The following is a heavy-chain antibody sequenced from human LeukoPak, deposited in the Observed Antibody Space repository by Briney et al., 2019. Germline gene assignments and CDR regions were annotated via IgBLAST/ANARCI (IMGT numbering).Heavy chain of an antibody. CDR1: GFTFSSYA. Sequence: PGGSLRLSCAASGFTFSSYAMSWVRQAPGKGLEWVSAISGSGGSTYYADSVKGRLTISRDNSKNTLYLQMNSLRAEDTAVYYCANNADPITMLDAFDIWGQGTMVTVSS. CDR2: ISGSGGST. V-gene: IGHV3-23*01. J-gene: IGHJ3*02. CDR3: ANNADPITMLDAFDI. D-gene: IGHD3-3*01.